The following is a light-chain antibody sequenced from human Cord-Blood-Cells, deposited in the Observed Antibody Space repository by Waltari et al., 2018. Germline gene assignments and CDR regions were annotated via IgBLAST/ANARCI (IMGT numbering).Light chain of an antibody. CDR3: CSYAGSSTWV. CDR2: EGS. V-gene: IGLV2-23*01. Sequence: QSALTQPASVSGSPGQSITISCTGTSIDVGMYNLVSWYQQHPGKAPKLMIYEGSKRPSGVSNRFSGSKSGNTASLTISGLQAEDEADYYCCSYAGSSTWVFGGGTKLTVL. CDR1: SIDVGMYNL. J-gene: IGLJ3*02.